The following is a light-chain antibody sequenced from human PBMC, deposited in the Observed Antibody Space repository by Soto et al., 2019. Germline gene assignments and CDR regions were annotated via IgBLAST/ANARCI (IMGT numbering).Light chain of an antibody. CDR3: SSFTGTSTLDV. CDR2: GVS. Sequence: QSALTQPASVSGSPGQSITISCTGTSSDVGGYKYVSWYQQHPGKVPKLIIYGVSNRPSGVSNRFSGSKSGNTAFLTISALQPEDEADYYCSSFTGTSTLDVFGTGTKLTVL. J-gene: IGLJ1*01. CDR1: SSDVGGYKY. V-gene: IGLV2-14*03.